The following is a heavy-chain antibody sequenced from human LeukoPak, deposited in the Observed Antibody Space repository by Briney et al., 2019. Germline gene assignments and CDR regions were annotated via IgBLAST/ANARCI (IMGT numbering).Heavy chain of an antibody. CDR2: MYYSGGT. Sequence: SETLSLTCTVSGGSFSSSTYYWGWIRQPPGKGLEWIGSMYYSGGTYSNQSLKSRVTMSVDTSKNQFSLKLTSVTAADTAVYYCARQYYDTSGYYPWYFDYWGQGTLVTVSS. CDR1: GGSFSSSTYY. CDR3: ARQYYDTSGYYPWYFDY. V-gene: IGHV4-39*01. D-gene: IGHD3-22*01. J-gene: IGHJ4*02.